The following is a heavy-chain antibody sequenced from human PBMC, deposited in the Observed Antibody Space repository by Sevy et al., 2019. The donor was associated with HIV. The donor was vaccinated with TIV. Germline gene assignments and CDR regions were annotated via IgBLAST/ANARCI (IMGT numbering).Heavy chain of an antibody. CDR3: AKRVAGALAALDI. CDR2: ISDGGGTT. V-gene: IGHV3-23*01. D-gene: IGHD3-10*01. J-gene: IGHJ3*02. Sequence: GGSLRLSCAASGFTFSSYWMNWVRQAPGKGLVWVSVISDGGGTTYYADSVKGRFTISRDDSKSTLYLQMNSLRVEDTAVYFCAKRVAGALAALDIWGQGTMVTVSS. CDR1: GFTFSSYW.